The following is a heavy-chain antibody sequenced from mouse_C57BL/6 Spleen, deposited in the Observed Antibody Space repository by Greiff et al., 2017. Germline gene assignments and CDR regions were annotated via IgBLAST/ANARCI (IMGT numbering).Heavy chain of an antibody. Sequence: QGFEWLRRLHLSDSDTNYNQKFKGKATLTVDKSSSTAYMQLSRLTSEDSAVYYGAKRNYGNAPYAMDYWGQGTSVTVSA. V-gene: IGHV1-74*01. CDR3: AKRNYGNAPYAMDY. J-gene: IGHJ4*01. D-gene: IGHD2-1*01. CDR2: LHLSDSDT.